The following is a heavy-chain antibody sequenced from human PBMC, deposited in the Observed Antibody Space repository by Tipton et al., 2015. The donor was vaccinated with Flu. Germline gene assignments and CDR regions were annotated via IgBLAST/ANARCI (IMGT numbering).Heavy chain of an antibody. V-gene: IGHV4-39*07. CDR1: GGSIRSSTDF. J-gene: IGHJ6*02. CDR2: IYYTGST. CDR3: ARDVGPQIKVTGGLDA. D-gene: IGHD2-21*02. Sequence: TLSLTCTVSGGSIRSSTDFWAWIRQSPGKGLEWIGTIYYTGSTYYNVSLKSRVTISVDTSKNQFSLKLSSVTAADTAVYYCARDVGPQIKVTGGLDAWGQGITVTVSS.